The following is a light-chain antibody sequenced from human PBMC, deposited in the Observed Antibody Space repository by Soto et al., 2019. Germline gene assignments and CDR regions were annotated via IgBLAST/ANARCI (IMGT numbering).Light chain of an antibody. Sequence: QSVLTQPPSVSGAPGQRVTISCTGSSSNIGTGYDVHWYQQVPGTAPKLLIYGNSNRPSGVPDRFSGSKSGTSASLAITGLQAEDEADYYCQSYDSSRSGVFGGGTKVTVL. V-gene: IGLV1-40*01. CDR2: GNS. CDR1: SSNIGTGYD. J-gene: IGLJ3*02. CDR3: QSYDSSRSGV.